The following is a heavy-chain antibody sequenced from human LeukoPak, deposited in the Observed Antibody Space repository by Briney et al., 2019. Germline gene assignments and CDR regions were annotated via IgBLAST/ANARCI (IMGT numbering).Heavy chain of an antibody. D-gene: IGHD6-6*01. CDR2: ISAYNGNT. Sequence: ASVKVSCKASGYTFTGYYMHWVRQAPGQGLEWMGWISAYNGNTNYAQKFQGRVTMTTDTSTSTAYMELRSLRSDGTAVYYCATHSTRIAVRPSDYYYYMDVWGKGTTVTVSS. CDR3: ATHSTRIAVRPSDYYYYMDV. CDR1: GYTFTGYY. V-gene: IGHV1-18*04. J-gene: IGHJ6*03.